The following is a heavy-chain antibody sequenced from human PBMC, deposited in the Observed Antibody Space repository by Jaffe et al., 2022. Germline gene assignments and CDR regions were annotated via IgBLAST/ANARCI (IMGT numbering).Heavy chain of an antibody. Sequence: QVQLVQSGAEVKKPGASVKVSCKASGYTFTGYYMHWVRQAPGQGLEWMGRINPNSGGTNYAQKFQGRVTMTRDTSISTAYMELSRLRSDDTAVYYCASFLYGSVAGMGFDYWGQGTLVTVSS. D-gene: IGHD6-19*01. CDR1: GYTFTGYY. J-gene: IGHJ4*02. CDR2: INPNSGGT. CDR3: ASFLYGSVAGMGFDY. V-gene: IGHV1-2*06.